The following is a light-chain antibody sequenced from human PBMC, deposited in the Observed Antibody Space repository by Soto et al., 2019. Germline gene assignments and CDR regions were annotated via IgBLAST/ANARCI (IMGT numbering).Light chain of an antibody. J-gene: IGKJ5*01. CDR2: SAS. CDR1: QYIPSF. CDR3: QNRHSYPST. V-gene: IGKV1-9*01. Sequence: DIQLTQSPSFLSASVGDRVTITCRASQYIPSFLAWYQQKPGKAPELLIHSASTLHSGFPSRFSGSGSGTEFTLTISSLQTEDFATYYCQNRHSYPSTFGQGTRLEIK.